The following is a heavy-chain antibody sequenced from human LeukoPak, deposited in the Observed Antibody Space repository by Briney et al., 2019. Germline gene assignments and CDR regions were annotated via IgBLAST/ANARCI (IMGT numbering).Heavy chain of an antibody. Sequence: SVKVSCKASGGTFSSYAISWVRQAPGQGLEWMGGIIPIFGTANYAQKFQGRVTITTDESTSTAYMELSSLRSEDTAVYYCARAQYQLPNTRLNWFDPWGQGTLVTVSS. CDR1: GGTFSSYA. J-gene: IGHJ5*02. CDR3: ARAQYQLPNTRLNWFDP. D-gene: IGHD2-2*01. V-gene: IGHV1-69*05. CDR2: IIPIFGTA.